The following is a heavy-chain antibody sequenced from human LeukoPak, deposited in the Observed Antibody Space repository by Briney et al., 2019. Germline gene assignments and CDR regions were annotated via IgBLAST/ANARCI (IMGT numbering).Heavy chain of an antibody. V-gene: IGHV3-30*03. J-gene: IGHJ4*02. Sequence: GRSRRLSCAASGFTFSSYGMHWVRQAPGKGLEWVAVISYDGSNKYYADSVKGRFTISRDNSKNTLYLQMNSLRAEDTAVYYCVREEGYWGQGTLVTVSS. CDR3: VREEGY. D-gene: IGHD1-26*01. CDR1: GFTFSSYG. CDR2: ISYDGSNK.